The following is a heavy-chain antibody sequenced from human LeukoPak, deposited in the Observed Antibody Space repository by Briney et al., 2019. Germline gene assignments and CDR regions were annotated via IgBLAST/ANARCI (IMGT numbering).Heavy chain of an antibody. J-gene: IGHJ6*04. Sequence: PGGSLRLSCAASGFIFSDSVMSWVRQAPGKGLEWVAAISSTGYTDNAASLKGRFSISRDNSKDTLYLQMNSLRVDDTAVYYCARRTAGAKDLWGKGTTVTVSA. CDR1: GFIFSDSV. V-gene: IGHV3-23*05. D-gene: IGHD6-19*01. CDR2: ISSTGYT. CDR3: ARRTAGAKDL.